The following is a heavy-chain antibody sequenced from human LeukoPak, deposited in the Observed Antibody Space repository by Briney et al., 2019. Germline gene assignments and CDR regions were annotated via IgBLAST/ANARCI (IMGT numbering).Heavy chain of an antibody. CDR2: INWNGGST. D-gene: IGHD3-3*01. Sequence: GGSLRLSCAASGFSFDDYGMSWVRQAPGKGLEWVSGINWNGGSTGYADSVKGRFTISRDNAKNSLSLQMNSLRVEDTALYYCARGGISIFGVVIYMDVWGKGTTVTVSS. J-gene: IGHJ6*03. CDR1: GFSFDDYG. CDR3: ARGGISIFGVVIYMDV. V-gene: IGHV3-20*04.